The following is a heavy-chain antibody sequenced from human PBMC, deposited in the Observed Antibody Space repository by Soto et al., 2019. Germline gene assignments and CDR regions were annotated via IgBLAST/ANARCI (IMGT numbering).Heavy chain of an antibody. J-gene: IGHJ5*02. CDR3: ASDLSSSGSLRAPPVLGSCGWFDP. D-gene: IGHD6-6*01. Sequence: QVQLVQSGAEVKKPGSSVKVSCKASGGTFSSYAISWVRQAPGQGLEWMGGIIPIFGTANYAQKFQGRVTITADESTSTAYMELSSLRSEDTAVYYCASDLSSSGSLRAPPVLGSCGWFDPWGQGTLVTVSS. CDR1: GGTFSSYA. CDR2: IIPIFGTA. V-gene: IGHV1-69*12.